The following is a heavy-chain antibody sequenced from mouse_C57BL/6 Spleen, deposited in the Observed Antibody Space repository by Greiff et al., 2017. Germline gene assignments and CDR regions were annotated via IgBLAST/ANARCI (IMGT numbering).Heavy chain of an antibody. CDR3: ARQSDYGSRGYAMDY. Sequence: QVQLKESGPGLVAPSPSLSITCTVSGFSLTSYGVHWVRQPPGKGLEWLVVIWRDGNTTYNSALKSRLSISKENSKSQVFLKMNSLQTDDTAMYYCARQSDYGSRGYAMDYWGQGTSVTVSS. CDR2: IWRDGNT. J-gene: IGHJ4*01. D-gene: IGHD1-1*01. CDR1: GFSLTSYG. V-gene: IGHV2-6-1*01.